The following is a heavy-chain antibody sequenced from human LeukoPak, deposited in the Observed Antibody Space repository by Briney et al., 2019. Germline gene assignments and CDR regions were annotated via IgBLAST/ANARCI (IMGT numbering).Heavy chain of an antibody. CDR3: ARKPWFGDLGPPDNWFDP. D-gene: IGHD3-10*01. Sequence: SETLSLTCTVSGGSISSSSYYWGWIRQPPGKGLEWIGSIYYSGSTYYNPSLKSRVTISVDTSKNQFSLKLSSVTAADTAVYYCARKPWFGDLGPPDNWFDPWGQGTLVTVSS. CDR2: IYYSGST. J-gene: IGHJ5*02. V-gene: IGHV4-39*01. CDR1: GGSISSSSYY.